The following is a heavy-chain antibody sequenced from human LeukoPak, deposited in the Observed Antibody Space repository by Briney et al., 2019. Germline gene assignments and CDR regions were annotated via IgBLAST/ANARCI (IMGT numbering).Heavy chain of an antibody. V-gene: IGHV4-61*08. CDR1: GGSISSGGYY. CDR3: ARDHDYGDLGGFDP. Sequence: SQTLSLTCTGSGGSISSGGYYRCWIRQPPGKGLEWIGYIYYSGSTNYNPSLKSRVTISVDTSKNQFSLKLSSVTAADTAVYYCARDHDYGDLGGFDPWGQGTLVTVSS. D-gene: IGHD4-17*01. J-gene: IGHJ5*02. CDR2: IYYSGST.